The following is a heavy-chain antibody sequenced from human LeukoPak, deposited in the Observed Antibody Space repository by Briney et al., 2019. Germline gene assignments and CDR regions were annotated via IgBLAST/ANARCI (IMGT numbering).Heavy chain of an antibody. V-gene: IGHV4-59*01. Sequence: SETLSLTCTVSGGSISGYYWSWIRQPPGKGLEWIGNIHYSGSTTYNPSLRSRVTISVDTSKDHFSLKLSSVTAADTAVYFCTRGGGWLTDYWGQGTLITVSS. J-gene: IGHJ4*02. CDR1: GGSISGYY. CDR3: TRGGGWLTDY. D-gene: IGHD6-19*01. CDR2: IHYSGST.